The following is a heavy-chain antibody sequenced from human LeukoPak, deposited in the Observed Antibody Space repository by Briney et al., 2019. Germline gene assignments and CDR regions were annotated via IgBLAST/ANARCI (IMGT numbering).Heavy chain of an antibody. CDR1: GGSISSYY. D-gene: IGHD3-9*01. V-gene: IGHV4-59*08. CDR2: IYYSGST. CDR3: ARHATTHYDILTGYYSPKYFQH. Sequence: SETLSLTCTVSGGSISSYYWSWIRQPPGKGLEWIGYIYYSGSTNYNPSLKSRVTISVDTSKNQFSLKLSSVIAADTAVYYCARHATTHYDILTGYYSPKYFQHWGQGTLVTVSS. J-gene: IGHJ1*01.